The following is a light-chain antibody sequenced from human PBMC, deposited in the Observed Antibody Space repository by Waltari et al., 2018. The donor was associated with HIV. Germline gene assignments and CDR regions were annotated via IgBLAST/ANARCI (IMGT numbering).Light chain of an antibody. CDR1: DSDFAFYNF. CDR2: EVD. CDR3: ASYTADDTLL. V-gene: IGLV2-14*01. J-gene: IGLJ2*01. Sequence: SDLTQPASVSGVLGQSITISCTGDDSDFAFYNFISWYQHHPGKPPKLLLYEVDIRASGILGRFSGSKSGNTASLTISGLQIDDEAVYYCASYTADDTLLFGGGTTVTVL.